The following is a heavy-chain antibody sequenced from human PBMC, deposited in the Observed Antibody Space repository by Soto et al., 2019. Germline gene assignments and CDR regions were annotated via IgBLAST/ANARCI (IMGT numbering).Heavy chain of an antibody. CDR1: GYTFTGYY. CDR2: INPNSGGT. V-gene: IGHV1-2*02. J-gene: IGHJ6*02. CDR3: AREGGKLLWFGELWDYYGMDV. Sequence: ASVKVSCKASGYTFTGYYMHWVRQAPGQGLEWMGWINPNSGGTNYAQKFQGRVTMTRDTSISTAYMELSRLRSDDTAVYYCAREGGKLLWFGELWDYYGMDVWGQGTTVTVS. D-gene: IGHD3-10*01.